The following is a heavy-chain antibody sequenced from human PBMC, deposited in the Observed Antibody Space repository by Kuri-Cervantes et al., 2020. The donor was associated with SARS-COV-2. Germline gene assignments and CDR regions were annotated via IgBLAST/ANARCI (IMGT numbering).Heavy chain of an antibody. J-gene: IGHJ6*02. V-gene: IGHV3-23*01. CDR2: ISGSGGST. D-gene: IGHD2-2*01. CDR1: GFTFSSYA. Sequence: GESLKISCAASGFTFSSYAMSWVRQAPGKGLEWVSAISGSGGSTYYADSVKGRFTISRDNAKNSLYLQMNSLRAEDTAVYYCARDSVVVVPAAMTLYYYYGMDVWGQGTTVTVSS. CDR3: ARDSVVVVPAAMTLYYYYGMDV.